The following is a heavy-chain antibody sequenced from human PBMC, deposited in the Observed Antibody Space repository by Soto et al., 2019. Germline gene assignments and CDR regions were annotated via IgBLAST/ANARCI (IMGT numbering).Heavy chain of an antibody. D-gene: IGHD7-27*01. CDR3: ARGWGRIFDY. Sequence: QVQLQQWGAGLLKPSETLSLTCAVYGGSFSGYYWNWIRQPPGKGLEWIGEINHSGSTNYNPPLKSRVTISVDTPQNQFSLKLSSVTAADTAVYYCARGWGRIFDYWGQGTLVTVSS. V-gene: IGHV4-34*01. CDR1: GGSFSGYY. J-gene: IGHJ4*02. CDR2: INHSGST.